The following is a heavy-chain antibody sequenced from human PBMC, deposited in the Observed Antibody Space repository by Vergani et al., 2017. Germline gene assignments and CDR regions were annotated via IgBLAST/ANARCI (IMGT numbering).Heavy chain of an antibody. V-gene: IGHV3-21*01. D-gene: IGHD2-2*01. CDR3: ARADIVVVPAAPDY. J-gene: IGHJ4*02. Sequence: EVQLVESGGGLVQPGGSLRLSCAASGFTFSSYSMNWVRQAPGKGLEWVSSISSSSSYIYYADSVKGRFTISRDNAKNSLYLQMNSLRAEDTAVYYCARADIVVVPAAPDYWGQGTLVTVSS. CDR2: ISSSSSYI. CDR1: GFTFSSYS.